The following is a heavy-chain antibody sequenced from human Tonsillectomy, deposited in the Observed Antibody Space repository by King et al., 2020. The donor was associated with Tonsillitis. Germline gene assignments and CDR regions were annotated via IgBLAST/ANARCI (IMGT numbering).Heavy chain of an antibody. CDR3: ARMWEWIPDY. D-gene: IGHD1-26*01. CDR1: GGSVSCGFYY. Sequence: QLQESGPGLVKPSETLSLTCTVAGGSVSCGFYYWSWIRQPPGKGLEWIGYIYYSGSTNYNPSLKSRVTISVDTSKNQFSLKLSSVTAADTALYYCARMWEWIPDYWGQGTLVTVSS. CDR2: IYYSGST. J-gene: IGHJ4*02. V-gene: IGHV4-61*01.